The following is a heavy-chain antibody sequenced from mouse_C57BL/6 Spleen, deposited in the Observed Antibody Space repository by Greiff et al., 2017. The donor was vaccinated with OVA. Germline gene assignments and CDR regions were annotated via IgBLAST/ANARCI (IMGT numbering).Heavy chain of an antibody. Sequence: QVQLQQPGTELVKPGASVKLSCKASGYTFTSYWMHWVKQRPGQGLEWIGIINPSNGGTNYNEKFKSKATLTVDKSSSTAYMQLSSLTSEDSAVYYCAREIFTFDAMDYWGQGTSVTVSS. J-gene: IGHJ4*01. D-gene: IGHD2-12*01. CDR1: GYTFTSYW. CDR3: AREIFTFDAMDY. CDR2: INPSNGGT. V-gene: IGHV1-53*01.